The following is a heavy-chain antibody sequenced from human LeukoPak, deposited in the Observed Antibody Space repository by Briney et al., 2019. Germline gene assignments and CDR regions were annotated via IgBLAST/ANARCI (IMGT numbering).Heavy chain of an antibody. J-gene: IGHJ4*02. CDR2: IRYDGSNK. V-gene: IGHV3-30*02. D-gene: IGHD5-24*01. CDR1: GFTFSSYG. CDR3: ARHTSRDGYGSHY. Sequence: PGGSLRLSCAASGFTFSSYGMHWVRQAPGKGLEWVAFIRYDGSNKYYADSVKGRFTISRDNSENTLYLQMNSLRAEDTAVYYCARHTSRDGYGSHYWGQGTLVTVSS.